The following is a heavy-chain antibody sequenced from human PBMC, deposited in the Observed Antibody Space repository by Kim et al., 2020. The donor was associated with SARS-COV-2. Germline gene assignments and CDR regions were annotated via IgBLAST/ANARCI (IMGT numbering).Heavy chain of an antibody. CDR2: ISSSGSTI. CDR1: GFTFSSYE. CDR3: AREGDERGYSYGYGVGWFDP. V-gene: IGHV3-48*03. Sequence: GGSLRLSCAASGFTFSSYEMNWVRQAPGKGLEWVSYISSSGSTIYYADSVKGRFTISRDNAKNSLYLQMNSLRAEDTAVYYCAREGDERGYSYGYGVGWFDPWGQGTLVTVSS. J-gene: IGHJ5*02. D-gene: IGHD5-18*01.